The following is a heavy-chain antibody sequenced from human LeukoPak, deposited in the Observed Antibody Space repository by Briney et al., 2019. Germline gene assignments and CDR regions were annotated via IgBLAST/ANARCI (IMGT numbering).Heavy chain of an antibody. CDR3: VRDGGGYYFDY. CDR1: GFTSNNYN. CDR2: ISSGGSTI. Sequence: PGGSLRLSCAASGFTSNNYNMNWVRQAPGKGLEWVSYISSGGSTIYYADSVKGRFAISRDNARSSLFLQMNSLRVEDTAIYYCVRDGGGYYFDYWGQGILVTVSS. D-gene: IGHD3-10*01. V-gene: IGHV3-48*04. J-gene: IGHJ4*02.